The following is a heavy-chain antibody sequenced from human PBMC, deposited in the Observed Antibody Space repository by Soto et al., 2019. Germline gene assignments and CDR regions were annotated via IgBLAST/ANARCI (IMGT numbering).Heavy chain of an antibody. Sequence: PGGSLRLSCAASGFIFNDYYMSWIRQAPGKGLEWIAYISSSGSTIYYADSVEGRFTISRDNFKNSLFLQMDSLRADDTAVYYCARGLRSSYTSGWFFDYWGQGTLVTVSS. CDR1: GFIFNDYY. J-gene: IGHJ4*02. D-gene: IGHD6-19*01. V-gene: IGHV3-11*01. CDR3: ARGLRSSYTSGWFFDY. CDR2: ISSSGSTI.